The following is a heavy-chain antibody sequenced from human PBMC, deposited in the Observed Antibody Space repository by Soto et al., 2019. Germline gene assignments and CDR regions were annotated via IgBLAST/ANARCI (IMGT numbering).Heavy chain of an antibody. V-gene: IGHV1-18*01. Sequence: ASLKGSCKASGYTLTNYSFSWVRQAPGKGIEWMGWISGYNGKTKYAEKFQGRVTMTTDTSTSTAHMELRSLRSDDTAVYYCAREGQAPYYYYGMDVWG. J-gene: IGHJ6*02. CDR1: GYTLTNYS. CDR2: ISGYNGKT. CDR3: AREGQAPYYYYGMDV.